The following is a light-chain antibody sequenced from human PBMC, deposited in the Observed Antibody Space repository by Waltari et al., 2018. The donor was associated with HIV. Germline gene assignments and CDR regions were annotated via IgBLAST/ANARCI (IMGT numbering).Light chain of an antibody. J-gene: IGKJ1*01. CDR2: GAS. Sequence: ELVMTQSPATLSVSAGDRATLYCRASQSVSSNLAWYQQKPGQAPRLLIYGASTRATGIPARFSGSGSGTEFTLTISSLQSEDFAVYYCQQYNNWPLWTFGQGTKVEIK. CDR3: QQYNNWPLWT. V-gene: IGKV3-15*01. CDR1: QSVSSN.